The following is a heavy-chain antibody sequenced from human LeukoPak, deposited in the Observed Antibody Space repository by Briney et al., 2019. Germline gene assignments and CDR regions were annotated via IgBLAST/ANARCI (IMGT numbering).Heavy chain of an antibody. CDR3: AASEGYCSGGSCYYDDY. V-gene: IGHV4-34*01. CDR2: INHSGST. J-gene: IGHJ4*02. D-gene: IGHD2-15*01. Sequence: PSETLSLTCAGYGGSFSGYYWSWIRQPPGKGLEWIGEINHSGSTNYNPSLKSRVTISVDTSKNKLSLKLSSVTAADTAVYYCAASEGYCSGGSCYYDDYWGQGTLVTVSS. CDR1: GGSFSGYY.